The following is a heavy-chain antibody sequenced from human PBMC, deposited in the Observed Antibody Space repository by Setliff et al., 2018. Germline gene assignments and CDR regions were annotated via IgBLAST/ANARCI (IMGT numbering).Heavy chain of an antibody. CDR3: ARGGTFRYFDF. V-gene: IGHV3-74*01. D-gene: IGHD5-12*01. CDR1: GFTFSSHW. Sequence: GGSLRLSCAASGFTFSSHWMHWVRQGPGKGPVWVSRINSDGSRTDYADSVKGRFTISRDNAKNTLYLQMNSLRAEDTAVYYCARGGTFRYFDFWGQGAPVTVSS. CDR2: INSDGSRT. J-gene: IGHJ4*02.